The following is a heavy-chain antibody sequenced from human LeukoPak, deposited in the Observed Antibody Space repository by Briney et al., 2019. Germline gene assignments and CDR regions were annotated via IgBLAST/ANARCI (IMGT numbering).Heavy chain of an antibody. V-gene: IGHV3-30*01. Sequence: GGSLRLSCAASGFTFSSYAMHWVRQAPGKGLEWVAVISYDGSNKYYADSVKGRFTISRNNSKNTLYLQMNSLRAEDTAVYYCARSMTTVTAYYYYYYMDVWGKGTTVTVSS. D-gene: IGHD4-11*01. CDR2: ISYDGSNK. J-gene: IGHJ6*03. CDR1: GFTFSSYA. CDR3: ARSMTTVTAYYYYYYMDV.